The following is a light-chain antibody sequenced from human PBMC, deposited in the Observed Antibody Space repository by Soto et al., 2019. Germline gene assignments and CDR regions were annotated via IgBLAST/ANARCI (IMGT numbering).Light chain of an antibody. CDR3: CSYAGSSTYVV. J-gene: IGLJ2*01. CDR1: SSDVGSYNL. V-gene: IGLV2-23*01. Sequence: QSVLTQPASVSGSTGQSITISCTGASSDVGSYNLVSWYQQHPGKAPKLMIYEGSKRPSGVSNRFSGSKSGNTASLTISGLQAEDEAYYYCCSYAGSSTYVVFGGGTKLTVL. CDR2: EGS.